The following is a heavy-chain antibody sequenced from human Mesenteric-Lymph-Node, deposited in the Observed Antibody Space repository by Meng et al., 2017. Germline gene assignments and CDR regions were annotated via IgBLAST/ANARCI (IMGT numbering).Heavy chain of an antibody. CDR3: ARRRPGRLLYDF. J-gene: IGHJ4*02. V-gene: IGHV4-59*01. CDR2: VYYNGAA. D-gene: IGHD2-15*01. CDR1: GGSINNYY. Sequence: SESLSLSCTVSGGSINNYYWSWIRRPPGKGLEWIAYVYYNGAANYNSSLRSRLTISVDASNNQFSLKLTSVTAADTAVYYYARRRPGRLLYDFWGQGTLVTVSS.